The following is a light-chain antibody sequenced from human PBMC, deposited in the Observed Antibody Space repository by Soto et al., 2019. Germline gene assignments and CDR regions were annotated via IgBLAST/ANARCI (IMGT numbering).Light chain of an antibody. J-gene: IGKJ3*01. V-gene: IGKV3-15*01. Sequence: EIVMTQSPATLSVSPGERATLSCRASQSLSSNLAWYQQKPGQAPRLLIYGASTRATGIPARFSGSGSGTEFTLSISSLQSEDFALYYCQQYNNWPSHITFGPGT. CDR1: QSLSSN. CDR3: QQYNNWPSHIT. CDR2: GAS.